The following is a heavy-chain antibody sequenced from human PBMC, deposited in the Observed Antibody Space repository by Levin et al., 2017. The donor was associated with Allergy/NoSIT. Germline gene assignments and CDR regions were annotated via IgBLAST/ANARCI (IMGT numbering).Heavy chain of an antibody. Sequence: PGGSLRLSSAASGFTFSSYAMHWVRQAPGKGLEWVAVISYDGSNKYYADSVKGRFTISRDNSKNTLYLQMNSLRAEDTAVYYCARGGTAFYWGQGTLVTVSS. D-gene: IGHD1-1*01. CDR3: ARGGTAFY. J-gene: IGHJ4*02. CDR2: ISYDGSNK. V-gene: IGHV3-30-3*01. CDR1: GFTFSSYA.